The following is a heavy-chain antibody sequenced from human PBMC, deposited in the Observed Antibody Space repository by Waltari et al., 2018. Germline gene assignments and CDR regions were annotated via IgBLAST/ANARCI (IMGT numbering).Heavy chain of an antibody. CDR3: ANRLSVVALFDY. V-gene: IGHV3-30*01. D-gene: IGHD2-15*01. CDR2: ISYDGSNK. Sequence: QVQLVESGGGVVQPGRSLRLSCAASGFTFSSYAMHWVRQAPGKGLEWVAVISYDGSNKYYADSVKGRFTSSRDNSKNTLYLQMNSLRAEDTAVYYCANRLSVVALFDYWGQGTLVTVSS. J-gene: IGHJ4*02. CDR1: GFTFSSYA.